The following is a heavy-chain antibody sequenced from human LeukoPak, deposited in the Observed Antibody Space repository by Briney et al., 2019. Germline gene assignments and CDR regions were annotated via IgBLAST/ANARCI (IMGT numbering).Heavy chain of an antibody. CDR3: AKAPGYSYGWVYYFDY. V-gene: IGHV3-23*01. D-gene: IGHD5-18*01. Sequence: GGSLRLSCAASGFTFSSYAMSWVRQAPGKGLEWVSAISGSGGSTYYADSEKGRFTISRDNSKNTLYLQMNSLRAEDTAVYYCAKAPGYSYGWVYYFDYWGQGTLVTVSS. CDR1: GFTFSSYA. J-gene: IGHJ4*02. CDR2: ISGSGGST.